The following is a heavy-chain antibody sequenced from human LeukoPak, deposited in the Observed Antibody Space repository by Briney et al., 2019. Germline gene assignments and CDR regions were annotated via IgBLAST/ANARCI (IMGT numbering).Heavy chain of an antibody. CDR2: IYYSGST. CDR1: GGSISSYY. J-gene: IGHJ3*02. D-gene: IGHD5/OR15-5a*01. V-gene: IGHV4-59*08. CDR3: ARMSPLRGVDI. Sequence: SETLSLTCTVSGGSISSYYWSWIRQPPGKGLEWIGYIYYSGSTNYNPSLKSRVTISVDTSKNQFSLKLSSVTAADTAVYYCARMSPLRGVDIWGQGTMVTVSS.